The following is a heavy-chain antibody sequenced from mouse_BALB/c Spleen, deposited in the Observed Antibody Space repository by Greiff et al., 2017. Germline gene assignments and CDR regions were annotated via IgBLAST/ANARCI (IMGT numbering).Heavy chain of an antibody. CDR2: IYPGSGST. D-gene: IGHD4-1*01. J-gene: IGHJ3*01. Sequence: VQLQQPGAELVKPGTSVKLSCKASGYNFTSYWINWVKLRPGQGLEWIGDIYPGSGSTNYNEKFKSKATLTVDTSSSTAYMQLSSLASEDSALYYCARADWDRFAYWGQGTLVTVSA. V-gene: IGHV1-55*01. CDR1: GYNFTSYW. CDR3: ARADWDRFAY.